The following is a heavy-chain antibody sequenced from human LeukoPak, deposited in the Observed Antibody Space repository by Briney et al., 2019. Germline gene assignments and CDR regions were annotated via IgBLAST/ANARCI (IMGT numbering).Heavy chain of an antibody. V-gene: IGHV3-48*01. J-gene: IGHJ4*02. D-gene: IGHD2-15*01. CDR3: AGERCSRSGGSCMNTPDFDY. CDR1: GFTFSSYW. CDR2: ISSSSSTI. Sequence: GGSLRLSCAASGFTFSSYWMHWVRQAPGKGLEWVSYISSSSSTIYYADSVKGRFTISRDNAKNSLYLQMNSLRAEDTAVYYCAGERCSRSGGSCMNTPDFDYWGQGTLVTVSS.